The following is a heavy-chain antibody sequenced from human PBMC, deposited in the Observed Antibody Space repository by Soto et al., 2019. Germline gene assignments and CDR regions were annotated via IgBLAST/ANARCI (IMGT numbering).Heavy chain of an antibody. CDR1: GGSISNNNYF. D-gene: IGHD2-2*01. CDR2: IHYRGSA. CDR3: AREVNVPADADAFDI. V-gene: IGHV4-31*03. Sequence: QVQLQESGPGLVKPSQTLSLTCTVSGGSISNNNYFWSWIRQHPGKGLEWIGYIHYRGSAYYNPSLSGRVTILVDTTKNQFSMKLSSVTAADTAMYYCAREVNVPADADAFDIWGQGTTVTVSS. J-gene: IGHJ3*02.